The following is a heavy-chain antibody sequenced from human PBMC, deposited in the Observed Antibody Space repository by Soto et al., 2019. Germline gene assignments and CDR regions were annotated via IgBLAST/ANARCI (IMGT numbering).Heavy chain of an antibody. V-gene: IGHV1-3*05. CDR2: INAGNGNT. D-gene: IGHD3-22*01. J-gene: IGHJ4*02. CDR3: ARDHDSSCYTSNIAYYFDY. CDR1: GYTFTTYG. Sequence: QVQLVQSGAEEKKPGGSVKVACKASGYTFTTYGIHWVRQAPGQRLEWMGWINAGNGNTKYSQKFQGRVTITKDTSANTAYMELSSLRSEDTAVYYCARDHDSSCYTSNIAYYFDYWGQATLVTVSS.